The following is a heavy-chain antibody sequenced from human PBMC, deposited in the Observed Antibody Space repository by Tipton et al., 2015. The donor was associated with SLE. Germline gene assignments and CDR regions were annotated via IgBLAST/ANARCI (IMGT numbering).Heavy chain of an antibody. V-gene: IGHV4-59*01. Sequence: LRLSCTVSGNSISNYYWSWIRQPPGRGLEWIGYIWYTGSTDYNPSLKSRVSIAADTSKKQFSLRLSSVTTADTAVYFCAGELTGYSYWGQGTLVTVSS. CDR3: AGELTGYSY. D-gene: IGHD3-9*01. J-gene: IGHJ4*02. CDR2: IWYTGST. CDR1: GNSISNYY.